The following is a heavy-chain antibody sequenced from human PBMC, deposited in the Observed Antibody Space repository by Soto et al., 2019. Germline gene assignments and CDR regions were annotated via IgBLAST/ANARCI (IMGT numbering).Heavy chain of an antibody. V-gene: IGHV4-31*03. CDR3: TIAGVGGTPYCDC. J-gene: IGHJ4*02. Sequence: SETLSLTCTVSGGSISSGGYYWSWIRQHPGKGLEWIGYIYYSGSTYYNPSLKSRVTISVDTSKNQFYLKLSSVTTADFAVYDCTIAGVGGTPYCDCGGEGTLVTVSS. CDR1: GGSISSGGYY. CDR2: IYYSGST. D-gene: IGHD1-26*01.